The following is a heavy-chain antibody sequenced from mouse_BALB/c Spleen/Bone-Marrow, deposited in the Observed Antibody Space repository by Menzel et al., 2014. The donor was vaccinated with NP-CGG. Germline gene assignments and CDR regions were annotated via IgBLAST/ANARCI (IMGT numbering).Heavy chain of an antibody. Sequence: GAELVKPGASVKLSCKASGYSFTRYYMYWVKQRPGQGLEWIGEINPSNGGTNFNEKFKSKATLTVDKSSSTAYMQFSSLTSEDSAVYYCTRSNYGYWYFDVWGAGTTVTVSS. V-gene: IGHV1S81*02. D-gene: IGHD1-1*01. CDR3: TRSNYGYWYFDV. CDR1: GYSFTRYY. J-gene: IGHJ1*01. CDR2: INPSNGGT.